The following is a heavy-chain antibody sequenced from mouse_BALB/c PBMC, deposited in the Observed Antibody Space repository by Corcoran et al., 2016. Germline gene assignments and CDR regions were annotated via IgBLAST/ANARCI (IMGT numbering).Heavy chain of an antibody. CDR1: GFNIKDTY. V-gene: IGHV14-3*02. D-gene: IGHD2-1*01. J-gene: IGHJ2*01. Sequence: EVQLKQSGAELVKPGASVKLYCTASGFNIKDTYMLWVRQRPEQGLEWVGRIDPANGNTKYDPKFQGKATITADTSSNTAYLQLSSLTSEDTAVYYCAPYGSYLGGSAYWGQGTTLTVSS. CDR2: IDPANGNT. CDR3: APYGSYLGGSAY.